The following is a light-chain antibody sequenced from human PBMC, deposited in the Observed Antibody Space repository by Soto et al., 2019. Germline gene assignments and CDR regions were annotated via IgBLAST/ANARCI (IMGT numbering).Light chain of an antibody. Sequence: IVLTQSPATLSSFPGDRVTLSCRASQYINTRLAWYQHRPGQAPRLLIYQTSIRAAGIPARFSASGYGTDFNLTISDVQTEDFALYYCHQRQSWPRTFGQGTKVDIK. CDR2: QTS. CDR1: QYINTR. J-gene: IGKJ1*01. V-gene: IGKV3-11*01. CDR3: HQRQSWPRT.